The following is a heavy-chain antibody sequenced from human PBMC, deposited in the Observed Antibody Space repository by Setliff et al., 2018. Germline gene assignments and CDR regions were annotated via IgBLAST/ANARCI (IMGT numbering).Heavy chain of an antibody. J-gene: IGHJ4*02. V-gene: IGHV4-34*01. CDR1: FSGSY. CDR3: ARVSAIDKRVDY. Sequence: LSLTCGVSFSGSYWSWIRQPPGKGLEWIGEINHSGSTDSNPSLKSRVTISVDTSKNQFSLKLSSVTAADTAVYYCARVSAIDKRVDYWGQGTLVTVSS. D-gene: IGHD3-22*01. CDR2: INHSGST.